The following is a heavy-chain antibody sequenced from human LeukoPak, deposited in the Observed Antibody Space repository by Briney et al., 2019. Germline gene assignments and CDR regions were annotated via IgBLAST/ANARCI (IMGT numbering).Heavy chain of an antibody. V-gene: IGHV1-69*13. CDR3: VRVGHCSSTSCPLNYYYMDV. CDR1: GGTFSSYA. Sequence: GASVKVSCKASGGTFSSYAISWVRQAPGHGLEWMGGIIPMYGTANYAQKFQGRVAITADELTSTAYMELRSLRSEDTAVYYCVRVGHCSSTSCPLNYYYMDVWGKGTTVTVSS. J-gene: IGHJ6*03. CDR2: IIPMYGTA. D-gene: IGHD2-2*01.